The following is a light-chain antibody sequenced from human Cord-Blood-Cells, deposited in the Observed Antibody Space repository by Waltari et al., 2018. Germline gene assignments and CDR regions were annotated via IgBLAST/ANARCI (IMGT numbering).Light chain of an antibody. CDR2: GAS. V-gene: IGKV3-20*01. Sequence: EIVLTQSPGTLSLSPGERATLSCRASQSVSSSYLAWYQQKPGQAPRLLIYGASSRATGIPDRFSGSGSGTDFTLTISRLEPEDFAVYYCQQYGSSPRGYTFGQGTKLEFK. J-gene: IGKJ2*01. CDR3: QQYGSSPRGYT. CDR1: QSVSSSY.